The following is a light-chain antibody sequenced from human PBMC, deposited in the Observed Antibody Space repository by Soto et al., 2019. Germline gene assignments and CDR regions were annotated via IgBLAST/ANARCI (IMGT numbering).Light chain of an antibody. CDR1: LSVGSS. Sequence: EIVMTQSPATLSVSPGESATLSCRASLSVGSSLAWFQQKPGQAPRLIIHAASTRATGIPARFSGSGFGTKFTLTISSLQSEDFAVYYCQQYNNWRTFGQGTKV. CDR2: AAS. J-gene: IGKJ1*01. V-gene: IGKV3-15*01. CDR3: QQYNNWRT.